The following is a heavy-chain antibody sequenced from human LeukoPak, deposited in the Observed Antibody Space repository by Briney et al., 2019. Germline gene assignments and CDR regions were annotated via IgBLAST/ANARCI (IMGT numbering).Heavy chain of an antibody. J-gene: IGHJ4*02. V-gene: IGHV3-30-3*01. D-gene: IGHD5-18*01. CDR2: ISYDGTNK. CDR1: GFTFSSYA. Sequence: GGSLRLSCSASGFTFSSYAMYWVRQAPGKGLEWVAAISYDGTNKNYADSVKGRFTISRDNSKNTLHLQMNSLRVGDKAIYYCARDPFSYGAPYYFDYWGQGTLVTVSS. CDR3: ARDPFSYGAPYYFDY.